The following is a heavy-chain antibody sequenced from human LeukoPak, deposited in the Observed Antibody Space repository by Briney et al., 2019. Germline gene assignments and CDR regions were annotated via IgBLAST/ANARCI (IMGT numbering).Heavy chain of an antibody. Sequence: GGSLRLSCAASGFTFSNYWMSWVRQAPGKGLEWVANIKQDRSEKYYVDSVKGRFTISRDNAKNSLYLQMNSLRAEDTAVYYCARVMGRYCSSTSCYVDYWGQGTLVTVSS. CDR3: ARVMGRYCSSTSCYVDY. V-gene: IGHV3-7*01. CDR2: IKQDRSEK. D-gene: IGHD2-2*01. CDR1: GFTFSNYW. J-gene: IGHJ4*02.